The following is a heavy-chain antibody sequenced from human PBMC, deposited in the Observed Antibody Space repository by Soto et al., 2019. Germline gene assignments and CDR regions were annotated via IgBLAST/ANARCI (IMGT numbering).Heavy chain of an antibody. CDR2: IIPIFGTA. CDR1: GGTFSSYA. J-gene: IGHJ2*01. Sequence: GASVKVSCKASGGTFSSYAISWVRQAPGQGLEWMGGIIPIFGTANYAQKFQGRVTITADESTSTAYMELSSLRSEDTAVYYCARSGAVAGPWAWYFDLWGRGTLVTVSS. D-gene: IGHD6-19*01. CDR3: ARSGAVAGPWAWYFDL. V-gene: IGHV1-69*13.